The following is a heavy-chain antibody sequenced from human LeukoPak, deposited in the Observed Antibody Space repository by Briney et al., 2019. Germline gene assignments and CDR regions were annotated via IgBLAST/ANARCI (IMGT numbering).Heavy chain of an antibody. CDR3: ARDLDIVVVPASWFYP. J-gene: IGHJ5*02. V-gene: IGHV3-21*01. CDR2: ISSSSKYI. Sequence: PGGSLRPSCAASGFTFSTYSMNWVRQAPGRGLEWVSSISSSSKYIYYADSVKGRFTISRDDAKNSLSLQMNSLRAEDTAVYYCARDLDIVVVPASWFYPWGQGTLVTVSS. CDR1: GFTFSTYS. D-gene: IGHD2-2*03.